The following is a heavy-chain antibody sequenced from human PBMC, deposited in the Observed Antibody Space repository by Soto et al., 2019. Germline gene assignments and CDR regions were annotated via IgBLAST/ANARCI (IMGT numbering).Heavy chain of an antibody. CDR1: GYTFTGHY. CDR3: ARDCNNGYGMDV. Sequence: QVQLVQSGAEVKKPGASLKVSCKASGYTFTGHYIHWVQQAPGQGLEWMGWINPNTGGTNYAQRFQDRVTMTRDTSISTAYMELSGLISDDTAVYYCARDCNNGYGMDVWGQGTTVTVSS. J-gene: IGHJ6*02. D-gene: IGHD1-20*01. V-gene: IGHV1-2*02. CDR2: INPNTGGT.